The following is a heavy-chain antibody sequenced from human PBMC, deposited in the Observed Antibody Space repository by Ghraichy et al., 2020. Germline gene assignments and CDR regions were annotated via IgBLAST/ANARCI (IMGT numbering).Heavy chain of an antibody. CDR3: ARDYYDSSGYSVKYFDI. V-gene: IGHV4-31*03. Sequence: TLSLTCTVSGGSISSGGYYWSWIRQHPGKGLEWIGYIYYSGSTYYNPSLKSRVTISVDTSKNQFSLKLSSVTAADTAVYYCARDYYDSSGYSVKYFDIWGQGTMVTVSS. CDR1: GGSISSGGYY. J-gene: IGHJ3*02. D-gene: IGHD3-22*01. CDR2: IYYSGST.